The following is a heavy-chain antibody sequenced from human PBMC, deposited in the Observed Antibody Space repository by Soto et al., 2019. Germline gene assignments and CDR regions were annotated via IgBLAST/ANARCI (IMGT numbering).Heavy chain of an antibody. V-gene: IGHV3-74*01. Sequence: EVQLVESGGGLVQPGGSLRVSCAASGFSISSYWMHWVRQAPGKGLVWVSRINNDGSDTNYADSVRGRFTISRDNAMNTLYLQLDSLRAEDTAVYYCARGPLDIAVVPAAMLYWGQGTLVTVSS. CDR1: GFSISSYW. D-gene: IGHD2-2*03. CDR3: ARGPLDIAVVPAAMLY. CDR2: INNDGSDT. J-gene: IGHJ4*02.